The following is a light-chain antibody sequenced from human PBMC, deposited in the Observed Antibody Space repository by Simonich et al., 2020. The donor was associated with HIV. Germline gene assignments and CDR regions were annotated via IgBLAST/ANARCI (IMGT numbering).Light chain of an antibody. J-gene: IGKJ4*01. V-gene: IGKV4-1*01. CDR1: QSVLFSSNNKNY. CDR2: WSS. CDR3: QQYYTTPLT. Sequence: DIVMTQSPDSLAVSLGERATINCKSSQSVLFSSNNKNYLAWYQQTPGQPPKLIIYWSSTRESGVPDRFSGSGSGTDFTLTISSLQAEDVAVYYCQQYYTTPLTFGGGTKVEIK.